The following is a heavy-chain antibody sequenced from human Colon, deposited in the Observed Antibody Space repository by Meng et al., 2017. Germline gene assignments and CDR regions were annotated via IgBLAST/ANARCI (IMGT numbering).Heavy chain of an antibody. D-gene: IGHD6-19*01. CDR3: AKGVGKLLAHFYGMDV. CDR2: ISWDSGSI. J-gene: IGHJ6*02. V-gene: IGHV3-9*01. CDR1: GFNFDDYA. Sequence: SLKISCAASGFNFDDYAMHWVRQPPGKGLEWVSGISWDSGSIAYADSVQGRFTISRDNAKNSLYLQVNSLRPEDTALYYCAKGVGKLLAHFYGMDVWGQGTMVTVSS.